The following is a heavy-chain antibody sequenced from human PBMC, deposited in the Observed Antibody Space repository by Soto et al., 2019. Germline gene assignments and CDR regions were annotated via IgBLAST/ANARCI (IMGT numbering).Heavy chain of an antibody. V-gene: IGHV4-39*07. CDR1: GGSISSGGYY. Sequence: PSETLSLTCTVSGGSISSGGYYWGWIRQPPGKGLEWIGEIDHGGSSNYNPSLKSRVTMSVDPSKNQFSLKVRSVTAADTAMYYCARVIKVPDAVLGHFDSWGQGTPVTVSS. CDR3: ARVIKVPDAVLGHFDS. CDR2: IDHGGSS. J-gene: IGHJ4*02. D-gene: IGHD3-10*02.